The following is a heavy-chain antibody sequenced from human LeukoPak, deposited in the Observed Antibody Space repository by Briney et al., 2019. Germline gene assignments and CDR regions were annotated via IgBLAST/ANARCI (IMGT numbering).Heavy chain of an antibody. CDR2: IIPIFGIA. D-gene: IGHD3-22*01. V-gene: IGHV1-69*04. Sequence: SVKVSCTASGGTFSSYAISWVRQAPGQGLEWMGRIIPIFGIANYAQKFQGRVTITADKSTSTAYMELSSLRSEDTAVYYCAREGYRGNYYDSSGYYENFQHWGQGTLVTVSS. CDR3: AREGYRGNYYDSSGYYENFQH. J-gene: IGHJ1*01. CDR1: GGTFSSYA.